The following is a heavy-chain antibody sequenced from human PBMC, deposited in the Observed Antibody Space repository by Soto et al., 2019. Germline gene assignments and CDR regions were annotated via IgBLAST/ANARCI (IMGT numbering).Heavy chain of an antibody. D-gene: IGHD3-22*01. Sequence: QVHLVQSGAEVKKPGASVKVSCKASGYTFTSYDFSWVRQAPGQGLEWMGWISANNGNTVFAQNLQGRLTMTTDTSSTTAYMELRSLRSDDTAVYYCAREGYYDTSGLPNQYYFDYWGQGTLVTVSS. J-gene: IGHJ4*02. CDR2: ISANNGNT. V-gene: IGHV1-18*04. CDR3: AREGYYDTSGLPNQYYFDY. CDR1: GYTFTSYD.